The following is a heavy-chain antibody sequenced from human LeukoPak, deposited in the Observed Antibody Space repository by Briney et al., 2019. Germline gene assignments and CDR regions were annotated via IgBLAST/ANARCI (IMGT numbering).Heavy chain of an antibody. CDR3: ARSSGGWLPGDY. CDR2: IYYSGNT. J-gene: IGHJ4*02. CDR1: GGSISSDY. D-gene: IGHD5-12*01. Sequence: SETLSLTCTVSGGSISSDYWNWIRQPPGKGLEWIGYIYYSGNTNYNPSLKSRVTISVDTSKNQFFLNLTSVTAADTAVYYCARSSGGWLPGDYWSQGTLVTVSS. V-gene: IGHV4-59*01.